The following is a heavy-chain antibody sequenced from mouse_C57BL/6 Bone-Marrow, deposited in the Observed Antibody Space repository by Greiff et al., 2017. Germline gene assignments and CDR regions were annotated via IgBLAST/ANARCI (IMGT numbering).Heavy chain of an antibody. CDR2: IRSKSSNDAT. V-gene: IGHV10-3*01. J-gene: IGHJ4*01. D-gene: IGHD2-5*01. CDR3: VYAYYSNYCYYAMDD. CDR1: GFTFNTYA. Sequence: EVMLVESGGGLVQPKGSLKLSCAASGFTFNTYAMHWVRQAPGKGLEWVARIRSKSSNDATYYAESVKATVTISRDEPQITLYLHMNHQKTEDTAVSYCVYAYYSNYCYYAMDDWGPGTSVTVSS.